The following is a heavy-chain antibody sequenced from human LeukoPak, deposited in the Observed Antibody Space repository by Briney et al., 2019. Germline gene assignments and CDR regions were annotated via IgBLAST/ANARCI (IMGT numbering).Heavy chain of an antibody. V-gene: IGHV1-18*01. CDR2: ISAYNGNT. CDR3: ARDKAVTTEVTQYFQH. J-gene: IGHJ1*01. CDR1: GYSFTTYT. Sequence: ASVKVSCKASGYSFTTYTITWVRQAPGQGLEWMGWISAYNGNTNYAQKLQGRVTMTTDTSTSTAYMELRSLRSGDTAVYYCARDKAVTTEVTQYFQHWGQGTLVTVSS. D-gene: IGHD4-11*01.